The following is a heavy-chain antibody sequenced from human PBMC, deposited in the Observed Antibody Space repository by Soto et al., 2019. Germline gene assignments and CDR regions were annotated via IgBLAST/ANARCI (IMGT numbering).Heavy chain of an antibody. CDR3: ARSPDSSGYYPRWYYYGMDV. J-gene: IGHJ6*02. Sequence: QVQLQESGPGLVKPSGTLSLTCAVSGGSISSSNWWSWVRQPPGKGLEWIGEIYHSGSTNYNPSLTSRVTISADKSKNQFSLKLSSVTAADTAVYYCARSPDSSGYYPRWYYYGMDVWGQGTTVTVSS. V-gene: IGHV4-4*02. D-gene: IGHD3-22*01. CDR2: IYHSGST. CDR1: GGSISSSNW.